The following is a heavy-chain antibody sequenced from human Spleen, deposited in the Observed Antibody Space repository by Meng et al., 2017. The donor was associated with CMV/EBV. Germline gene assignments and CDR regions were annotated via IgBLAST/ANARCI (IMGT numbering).Heavy chain of an antibody. D-gene: IGHD3-10*01. CDR1: GFTFSSYS. V-gene: IGHV3-21*01. CDR2: ISSSSSYI. Sequence: GESLKISCATSGFTFSSYSMNWVRQAPGKGLEWVSSISSSSSYIYYADSVKGRFTISRANAQNSPYLQMNSLRAEDTAVYYCARERRSRGRFDYWGQGTLVTVSS. CDR3: ARERRSRGRFDY. J-gene: IGHJ4*02.